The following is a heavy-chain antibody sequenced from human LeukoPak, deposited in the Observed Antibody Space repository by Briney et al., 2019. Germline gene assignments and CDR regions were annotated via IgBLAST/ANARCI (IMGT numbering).Heavy chain of an antibody. Sequence: SETLSLTCTVSGASIGASRYYWGWSRQPPGKGLEWIGNIYYSGNTYFNPSLKSRVTISVDTSKNHFSLKLSAVTAADTAVYYCASVRRGFGESSKYYSYYCMDVWGNGTTVTISS. CDR1: GASIGASRYY. D-gene: IGHD3-10*01. V-gene: IGHV4-39*02. CDR2: IYYSGNT. CDR3: ASVRRGFGESSKYYSYYCMDV. J-gene: IGHJ6*03.